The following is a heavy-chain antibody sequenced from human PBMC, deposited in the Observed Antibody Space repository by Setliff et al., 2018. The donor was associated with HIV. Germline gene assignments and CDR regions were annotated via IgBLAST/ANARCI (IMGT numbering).Heavy chain of an antibody. CDR2: MSTDGGIK. V-gene: IGHV3-30-3*01. CDR1: GFTFSSYV. Sequence: GESLKISCAATGFTFSSYVLHWVRQAPGKGLEWVAVMSTDGGIKICADSVKGRFTISRDNSRNTLFLQMNNLRPEDTATYYCVRDPIEGSPDYFDYWGQGALVTVSS. D-gene: IGHD1-26*01. CDR3: VRDPIEGSPDYFDY. J-gene: IGHJ4*02.